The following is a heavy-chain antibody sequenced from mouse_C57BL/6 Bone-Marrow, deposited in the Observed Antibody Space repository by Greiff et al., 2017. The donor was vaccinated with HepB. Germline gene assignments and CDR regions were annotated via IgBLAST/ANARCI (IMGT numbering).Heavy chain of an antibody. D-gene: IGHD4-1*01. Sequence: QVQLQQSGPELVKPGASVKISCKASGYAFSSSWVNWVKQRPGKGLEWIGRIYPGDGDTNYNGKFKGKATLTADKSSSTAYMQLSSLTSEDSAVYFCAREWELGRENYWGQGTTLTVSS. CDR1: GYAFSSSW. V-gene: IGHV1-82*01. J-gene: IGHJ2*01. CDR2: IYPGDGDT. CDR3: AREWELGRENY.